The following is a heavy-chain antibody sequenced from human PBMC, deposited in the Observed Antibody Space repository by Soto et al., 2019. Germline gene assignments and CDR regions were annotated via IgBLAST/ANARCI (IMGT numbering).Heavy chain of an antibody. V-gene: IGHV4-34*01. Sequence: SETLSLTCAVYGGSFSCYYWSWIRQPPGKGLEWIGEINHSGSTNYNPSLKSRVTISVDTSKNQFSLKLSSVTAADTAVYYCASGSYSHDYWGQGTLVTVSS. CDR2: INHSGST. CDR3: ASGSYSHDY. CDR1: GGSFSCYY. D-gene: IGHD1-26*01. J-gene: IGHJ4*02.